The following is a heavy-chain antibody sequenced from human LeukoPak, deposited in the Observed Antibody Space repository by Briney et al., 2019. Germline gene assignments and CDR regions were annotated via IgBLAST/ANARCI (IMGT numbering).Heavy chain of an antibody. CDR1: GYTFTSYG. CDR2: ISAYSGNT. CDR3: ARVGVEGYYYGSGSYYCNY. D-gene: IGHD3-10*01. V-gene: IGHV1-18*01. Sequence: ASVKVSCKASGYTFTSYGISWVRQAPGQGLEWMGWISAYSGNTNYAQKLQGRVTMTTDTSTSTAYMELRSLRSDDTAVYYCARVGVEGYYYGSGSYYCNYWGQGTLVTVSS. J-gene: IGHJ4*02.